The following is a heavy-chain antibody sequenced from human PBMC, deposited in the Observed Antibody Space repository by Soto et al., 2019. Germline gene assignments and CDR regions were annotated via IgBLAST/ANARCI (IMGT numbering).Heavy chain of an antibody. CDR3: AKESMSVAVSASRVYGMDV. CDR1: GFTFSNYA. D-gene: IGHD6-6*01. V-gene: IGHV3-23*04. J-gene: IGHJ6*02. Sequence: DVQVVESGGGLVQRGGSLRLSCAGSGFTFSNYAMTWVRQAPGKGLEWVSTTRSNGEYTYYADSVKGRFTVSRDNSQNALFLEMSSRRAEDTAVYYCAKESMSVAVSASRVYGMDVWGHGTTVTVSS. CDR2: TRSNGEYT.